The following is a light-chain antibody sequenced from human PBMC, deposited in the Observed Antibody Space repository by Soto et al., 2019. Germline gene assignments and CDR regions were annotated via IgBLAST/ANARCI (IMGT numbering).Light chain of an antibody. CDR2: AAS. V-gene: IGKV1-39*01. CDR1: QSISSY. Sequence: DIQMTQSPSSLSASVGDRVTITCRASQSISSYLNWYQLKPGKAPKLLIYAASSLQSGVPSRFSGSGSGTDFTLTISSLQPEDFVTYYCQQTHSTPPGTFGQGTKVDIK. J-gene: IGKJ1*01. CDR3: QQTHSTPPGT.